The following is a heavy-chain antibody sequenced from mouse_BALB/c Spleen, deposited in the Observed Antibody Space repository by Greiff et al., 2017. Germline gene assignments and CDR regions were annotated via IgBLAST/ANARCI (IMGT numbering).Heavy chain of an antibody. CDR3: ARVGTAPWFAY. D-gene: IGHD1-2*01. CDR1: GFTFSSYA. V-gene: IGHV5-6-5*01. Sequence: EVQGVESGGGLVKPGGSLKLSCAASGFTFSSYAMSWVRQTPEKRLEWVASIRSGGSTYYPDSVKGRFTISRDNARNILYLQMSSLRSEDTAMYYCARVGTAPWFAYWGQGTLVTVSA. CDR2: IRSGGST. J-gene: IGHJ3*01.